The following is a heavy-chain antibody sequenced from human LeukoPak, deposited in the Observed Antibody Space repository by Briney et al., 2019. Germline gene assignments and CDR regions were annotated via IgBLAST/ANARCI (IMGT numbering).Heavy chain of an antibody. CDR1: GGSISSSSYY. V-gene: IGHV4-39*07. CDR2: IYYSGST. Sequence: NPSETLSLTCTVSGGSISSSSYYWGWIRQPPGKGLEWIGSIYYSGSTYYNPSLKSRFTISVDTSKNQFSLKLSSVTAADTAVYYCARIRRWLHSPYYYYYMDVWGKGTTVTVSS. J-gene: IGHJ6*03. D-gene: IGHD5-24*01. CDR3: ARIRRWLHSPYYYYYMDV.